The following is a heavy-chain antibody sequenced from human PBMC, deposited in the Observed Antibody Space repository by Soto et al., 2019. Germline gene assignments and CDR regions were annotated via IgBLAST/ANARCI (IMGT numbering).Heavy chain of an antibody. D-gene: IGHD3-22*01. CDR3: AGALVVVVNNYLEN. CDR2: MSHSGST. CDR1: GFSISDAYY. Sequence: SETLSLTCAVSGFSISDAYYWGWIRQPPGKGLEWIGSMSHSGSTYYNPSLKSRVTISKDTSKNQFSLKLTSVTAADTAVYYCAGALVVVVNNYLENGGQGALVTVFS. V-gene: IGHV4-38-2*01. J-gene: IGHJ4*02.